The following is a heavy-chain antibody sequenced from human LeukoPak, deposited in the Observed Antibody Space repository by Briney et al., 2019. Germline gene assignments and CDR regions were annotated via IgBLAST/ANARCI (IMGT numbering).Heavy chain of an antibody. D-gene: IGHD2-15*01. CDR1: GGSISSGDYY. V-gene: IGHV4-61*08. CDR3: ARGGGSLDY. J-gene: IGHJ4*02. CDR2: IYYSGST. Sequence: SQTLSLTCTVSGGSISSGDYYWSWIRQPPGKGLEWIGYIYYSGSTKYNPSLESRVTISVDTSKNQFSLKLSSVTAADTAVYYCARGGGSLDYWGQGALVTVSS.